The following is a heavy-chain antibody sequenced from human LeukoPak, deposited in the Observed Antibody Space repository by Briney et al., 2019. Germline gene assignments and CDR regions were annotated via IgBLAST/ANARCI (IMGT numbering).Heavy chain of an antibody. CDR3: AREGSSSSSWYSSY. D-gene: IGHD6-13*01. CDR1: GFTFSSYW. Sequence: GGSLRLSCAASGFTFSSYWMSWVRQAPGKGLEWGAKIKQDGSEKYYVDSVKGRFTISRDNAKNSMYLQMNSLRAEDTAVYYCAREGSSSSSWYSSYWGQGTLVTVTS. V-gene: IGHV3-7*04. CDR2: IKQDGSEK. J-gene: IGHJ4*02.